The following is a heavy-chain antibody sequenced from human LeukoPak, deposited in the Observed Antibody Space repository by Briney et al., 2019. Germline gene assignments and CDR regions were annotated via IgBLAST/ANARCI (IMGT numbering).Heavy chain of an antibody. Sequence: PGGSLRLSCAASGFTFSNYGMNWDRQASGKGLEWVSSISSSSSYIYYADSVKGRFTISRDNAKNSLYLQMNSLRAEDTAVYYCARESGRGELLERYYYYGMDVWGQGTTVTVSS. CDR2: ISSSSSYI. V-gene: IGHV3-21*01. J-gene: IGHJ6*02. CDR3: ARESGRGELLERYYYYGMDV. CDR1: GFTFSNYG. D-gene: IGHD1-26*01.